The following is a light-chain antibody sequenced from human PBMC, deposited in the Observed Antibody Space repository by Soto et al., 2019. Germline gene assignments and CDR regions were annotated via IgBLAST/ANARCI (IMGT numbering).Light chain of an antibody. V-gene: IGLV1-40*01. CDR2: HNT. J-gene: IGLJ2*01. CDR3: QSYDSSLSVLV. CDR1: SSKIGAGYD. Sequence: QSVLPQPPSVSEAPGPRVIISCTCSSSKIGAGYDVQWYQQLPGTAPKLLIYHNTNRPSGVPDRFSGSKSGASGYLAITGLQAEDEADYYCQSYDSSLSVLVFGGGTKVTVL.